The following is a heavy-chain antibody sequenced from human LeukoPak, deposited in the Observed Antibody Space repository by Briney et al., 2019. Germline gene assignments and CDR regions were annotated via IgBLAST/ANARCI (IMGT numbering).Heavy chain of an antibody. J-gene: IGHJ4*02. CDR2: ISAYNGNT. Sequence: GASVKVSCKASGYTFTSYGISWVRQAPGQGLEWMGWISAYNGNTNYAQKLQGRVTMTTDTSTSTAYLELRSLRSDDTAVYYCAVFEIVVVTAIEALGKDWGQGTLVTVS. CDR1: GYTFTSYG. V-gene: IGHV1-18*01. D-gene: IGHD2-21*02. CDR3: AVFEIVVVTAIEALGKD.